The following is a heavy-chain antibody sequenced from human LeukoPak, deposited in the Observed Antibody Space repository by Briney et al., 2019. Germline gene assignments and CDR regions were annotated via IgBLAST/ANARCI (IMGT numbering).Heavy chain of an antibody. Sequence: GASVKVSCKASGYTFTSYGISWVRQAPGQGLEWMGWISAYNGNTNYAQKLQGRVTMTTDTSTSTAYMELRSLRSDDTAVYYCARGSREVLWFGEFSPWGQGTLVTASS. CDR1: GYTFTSYG. D-gene: IGHD3-10*01. CDR2: ISAYNGNT. V-gene: IGHV1-18*01. J-gene: IGHJ5*02. CDR3: ARGSREVLWFGEFSP.